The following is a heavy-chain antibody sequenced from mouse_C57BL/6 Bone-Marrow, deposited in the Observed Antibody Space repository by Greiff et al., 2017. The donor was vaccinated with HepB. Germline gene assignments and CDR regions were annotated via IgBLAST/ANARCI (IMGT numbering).Heavy chain of an antibody. D-gene: IGHD1-1*01. CDR2: IYPGSGST. J-gene: IGHJ4*01. V-gene: IGHV1-55*01. Sequence: QVQLPQPGAELVKPGASVKMSCKASGYTFTSYWITWVKLRPGQGLEWIGDIYPGSGSTNYNEKFKSKATLTVDTSSSTAYMQLSSLTSEDSAVYYCATVGLLRSYAMDYWGQGTSVTVSS. CDR3: ATVGLLRSYAMDY. CDR1: GYTFTSYW.